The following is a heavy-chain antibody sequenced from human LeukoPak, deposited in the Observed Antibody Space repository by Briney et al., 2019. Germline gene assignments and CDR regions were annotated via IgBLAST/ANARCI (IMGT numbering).Heavy chain of an antibody. CDR3: ARCTLWDGPNWFDP. J-gene: IGHJ5*02. Sequence: SQTLSLTCAISGDSVSTNNAGWNWIRQSPSRGLEWLGRTYYSSNWYNDYAVSVKSRITINPDTSKNQFSLKLSSVTAADTAVYYCARCTLWDGPNWFDPWGQGTLVTVSS. CDR1: GDSVSTNNAG. D-gene: IGHD1-26*01. V-gene: IGHV6-1*01. CDR2: TYYSSNWYN.